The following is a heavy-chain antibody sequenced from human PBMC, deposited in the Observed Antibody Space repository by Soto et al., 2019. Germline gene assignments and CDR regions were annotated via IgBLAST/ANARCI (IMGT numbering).Heavy chain of an antibody. CDR1: GFTFSSYG. CDR3: AKDWSITMVRGVIVPFDY. D-gene: IGHD3-10*01. V-gene: IGHV3-30*18. J-gene: IGHJ4*02. Sequence: GGSLRLSCAASGFTFSSYGMHWVRQAPGKGLEWVAVISYDGSNKYYADSVKGRFTISRDNSKNTLYLQMNSLRAEDTAVYYCAKDWSITMVRGVIVPFDYWGQGTLVTVSS. CDR2: ISYDGSNK.